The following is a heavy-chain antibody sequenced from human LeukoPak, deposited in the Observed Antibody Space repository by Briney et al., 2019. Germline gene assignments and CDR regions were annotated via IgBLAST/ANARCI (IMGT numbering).Heavy chain of an antibody. J-gene: IGHJ4*02. CDR1: GGSISSGGYY. CDR2: IYYSGST. V-gene: IGHV4-31*11. Sequence: SETLSLTCAVSGGSISSGGYYWSRIRQHPGKGLEWIGYIYYSGSTYYNPSLKSRVTISVDTSKNQFSLKLSSVTAADTAVYYCARSPRGSSGWYGDYWGQGTLVTVSS. D-gene: IGHD6-19*01. CDR3: ARSPRGSSGWYGDY.